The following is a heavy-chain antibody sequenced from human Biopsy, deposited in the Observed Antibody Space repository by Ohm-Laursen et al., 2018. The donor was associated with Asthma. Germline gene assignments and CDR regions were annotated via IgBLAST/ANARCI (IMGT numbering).Heavy chain of an antibody. D-gene: IGHD4-23*01. CDR3: ARTSQRATVVHFDY. V-gene: IGHV4-59*13. CDR2: IYYSGTT. Sequence: GTLSLTCTVSGGSITSYYWSWIRPPPGKALEWLGYIYYSGTTNYNPSLKSRVTISVDTSKNQFSLKLTSVTAADTAVYYCARTSQRATVVHFDYWGQGTLVTVSS. J-gene: IGHJ4*02. CDR1: GGSITSYY.